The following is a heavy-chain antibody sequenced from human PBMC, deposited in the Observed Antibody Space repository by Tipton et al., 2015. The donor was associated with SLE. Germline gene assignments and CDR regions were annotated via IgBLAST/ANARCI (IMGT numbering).Heavy chain of an antibody. Sequence: TLSLTCTVSGASISSSSYYWVWFRQPPGKGLEWIGHIYYTGSARYNPSLKSRVTISVDRSKNQFSLQLNSVTAADTAVYYCARVVRLLGAAGHFDTWGQGALVTVSS. CDR3: ARVVRLLGAAGHFDT. J-gene: IGHJ4*02. D-gene: IGHD6-13*01. V-gene: IGHV4-61*05. CDR2: IYYTGSA. CDR1: GASISSSSYY.